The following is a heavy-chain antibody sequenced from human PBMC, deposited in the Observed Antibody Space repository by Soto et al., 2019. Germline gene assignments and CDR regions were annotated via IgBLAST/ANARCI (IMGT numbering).Heavy chain of an antibody. Sequence: GGSLRLSCAASGFTFSSYAMSWVRQAPGKGLEWVSAISGSGGSTYYADSVKGRFTISRDNSKNTLYLQMNSLRAEDTAVYYCAKGERPTMVRGVIKYWGQGTLVTVSS. CDR2: ISGSGGST. V-gene: IGHV3-23*01. CDR3: AKGERPTMVRGVIKY. J-gene: IGHJ4*02. CDR1: GFTFSSYA. D-gene: IGHD3-10*01.